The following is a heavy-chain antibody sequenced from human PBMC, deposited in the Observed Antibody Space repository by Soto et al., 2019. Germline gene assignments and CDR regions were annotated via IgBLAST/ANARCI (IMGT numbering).Heavy chain of an antibody. CDR3: ARTEVVTATLSNWFDP. J-gene: IGHJ5*02. CDR1: GYSFTSYW. V-gene: IGHV5-51*01. CDR2: IYPGDSDT. D-gene: IGHD2-21*02. Sequence: GESLKISCKGSGYSFTSYWIGWVRQMPGKGLEWMGIIYPGDSDTRYSPSFQGQVTISADKSISTAYLQWSSLKASDTAMYYCARTEVVTATLSNWFDPWGQGTLVTVSS.